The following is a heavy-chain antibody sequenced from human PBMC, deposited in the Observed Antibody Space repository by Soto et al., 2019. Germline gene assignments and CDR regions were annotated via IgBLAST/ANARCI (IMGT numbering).Heavy chain of an antibody. CDR2: IYYSGST. J-gene: IGHJ4*02. V-gene: IGHV4-39*07. CDR3: ARVGSSSWDEIDY. Sequence: SETLSLTCTVSGGSISSSSYYWGWIRQPPGKGLEWIGSIYYSGSTYYNPSLKSRVTISVDTSKNQFSLKLSSVTAADTAVYYCARVGSSSWDEIDYWGQGTLVTVSS. D-gene: IGHD6-13*01. CDR1: GGSISSSSYY.